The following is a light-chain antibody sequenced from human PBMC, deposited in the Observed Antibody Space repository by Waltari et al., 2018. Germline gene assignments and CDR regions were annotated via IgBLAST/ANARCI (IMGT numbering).Light chain of an antibody. J-gene: IGLJ1*01. V-gene: IGLV2-11*01. Sequence: QSALTQPRSVSGSPGQSVTISCTGTSSDVGGYQYVSWYQQHPSKAPKLMIYDVSKRPSGVPDRFSGSKSGNMASLTISGLQAEDEADYYCCSYAGSYSYVFGTGTKVTVL. CDR3: CSYAGSYSYV. CDR1: SSDVGGYQY. CDR2: DVS.